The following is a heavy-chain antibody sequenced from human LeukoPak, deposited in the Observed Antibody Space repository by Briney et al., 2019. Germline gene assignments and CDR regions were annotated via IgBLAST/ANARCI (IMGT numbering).Heavy chain of an antibody. CDR3: ARPVRGVIMGFDP. D-gene: IGHD3-10*01. J-gene: IGHJ5*02. Sequence: ASVKVSCKASGYTFTGYYMHWVRQAPGQGLEGMGWINPNSGATKYAQKFQGRVTMTRDTSISTAYMELSRLRSDDTAVYYCARPVRGVIMGFDPWGQGTLVTVSS. CDR1: GYTFTGYY. CDR2: INPNSGAT. V-gene: IGHV1-2*02.